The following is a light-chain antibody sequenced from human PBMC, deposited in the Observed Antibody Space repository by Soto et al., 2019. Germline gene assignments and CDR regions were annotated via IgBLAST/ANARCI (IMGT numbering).Light chain of an antibody. CDR2: AAS. CDR1: QGISNY. V-gene: IGKV1-9*01. CDR3: QHLNSYPHT. Sequence: DIQLTQSPSFLSASVGDRVTITCRASQGISNYLAWYQQKPGKAPKLLIYAASALQSGVPSRFRGNGSGTEFPLTITRLQPDDFASYYCQHLNSYPHTFGQGTKLEIK. J-gene: IGKJ2*01.